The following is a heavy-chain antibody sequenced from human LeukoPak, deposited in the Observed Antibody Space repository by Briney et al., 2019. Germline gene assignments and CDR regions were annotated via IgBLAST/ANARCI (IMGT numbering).Heavy chain of an antibody. CDR1: GYTFTGHY. V-gene: IGHV1-2*02. CDR3: ATNRICSSFDY. Sequence: APVKVSCKASGYTFTGHYMHWVRQAPGQGLEWMGRIDMNSGGTTFAQHFQGRVTLTRDTSISTGYMELSGLTSDDTAVYYCATNRICSSFDYWGQGTLVSVSS. CDR2: IDMNSGGT. J-gene: IGHJ4*02. D-gene: IGHD2/OR15-2a*01.